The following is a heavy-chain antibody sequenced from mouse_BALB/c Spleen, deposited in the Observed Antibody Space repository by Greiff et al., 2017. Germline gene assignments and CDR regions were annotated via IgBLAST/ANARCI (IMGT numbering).Heavy chain of an antibody. J-gene: IGHJ2*01. CDR1: GYTFTSYW. CDR2: IYPSDSYT. CDR3: TRGTMVDY. D-gene: IGHD1-1*02. Sequence: VKLQQPGAELVRPGASVKLSCKASGYTFTSYWINWVKQRPGQGLEWIGNIYPSDSYTNYNQKFKDKATLTVDKSSSTAYMQLSSPTSEDSAVYYCTRGTMVDYWGQGTTLTVSS. V-gene: IGHV1-69*02.